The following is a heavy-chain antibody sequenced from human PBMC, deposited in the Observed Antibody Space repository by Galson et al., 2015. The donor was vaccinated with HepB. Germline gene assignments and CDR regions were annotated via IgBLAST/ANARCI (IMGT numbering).Heavy chain of an antibody. CDR1: GFTFSSYA. V-gene: IGHV3-30-3*01. J-gene: IGHJ6*03. Sequence: SLRLSCAASGFTFSSYAMHWVRQAPGKGLEWVAVISYDGSNKYYADSVKGRFTISRDNSKNTLYLQMNSLRAEDTAVYYCARDPYNWNDYYYYYMDVWGKGTTVTVSS. CDR2: ISYDGSNK. CDR3: ARDPYNWNDYYYYYMDV. D-gene: IGHD1-1*01.